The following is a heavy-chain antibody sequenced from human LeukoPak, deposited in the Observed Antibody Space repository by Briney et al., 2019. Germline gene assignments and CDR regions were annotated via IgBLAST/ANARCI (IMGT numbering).Heavy chain of an antibody. Sequence: SETLSLTCTVSGGSISSYYWSWIRQPPGKGLEWIGYIYYSGSTNYNPSLKSRVTISVDTSKNQFSLKLSFVTAADTAVYYCARGGHTAMALRYYYYYMDVWGKGTTVIVSS. CDR1: GGSISSYY. CDR2: IYYSGST. D-gene: IGHD5-18*01. J-gene: IGHJ6*03. V-gene: IGHV4-59*01. CDR3: ARGGHTAMALRYYYYYMDV.